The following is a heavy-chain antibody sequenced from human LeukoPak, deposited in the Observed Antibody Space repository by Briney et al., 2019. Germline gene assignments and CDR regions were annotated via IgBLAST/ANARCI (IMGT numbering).Heavy chain of an antibody. Sequence: GGSLRLSCAASGFTVNSKYMNWVRQAPGKGLEWVSVIESGGSTYYADSVKGRFTISRDSYQNTLYLQMNSLRAEDTAVYYCARVGSYYDMDVWGQGTTVTVSS. D-gene: IGHD3-10*01. CDR3: ARVGSYYDMDV. V-gene: IGHV3-53*01. CDR2: IESGGST. CDR1: GFTVNSKY. J-gene: IGHJ6*02.